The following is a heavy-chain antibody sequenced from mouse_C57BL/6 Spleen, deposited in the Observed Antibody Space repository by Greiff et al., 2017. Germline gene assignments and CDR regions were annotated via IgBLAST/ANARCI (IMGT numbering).Heavy chain of an antibody. CDR3: ARRGHYYGSSYGDY. J-gene: IGHJ2*01. CDR2: IYPGSGST. V-gene: IGHV1-55*01. D-gene: IGHD1-1*01. CDR1: GYTFTSYW. Sequence: QVQLQQPGAELVKPGASVKMSCKASGYTFTSYWITWVKQRPGQGLEWIGDIYPGSGSTNYNEKFKSKAKLTVDTSSSTAYMQLSSLTSEDSAVYYCARRGHYYGSSYGDYWGQGTTLTVSS.